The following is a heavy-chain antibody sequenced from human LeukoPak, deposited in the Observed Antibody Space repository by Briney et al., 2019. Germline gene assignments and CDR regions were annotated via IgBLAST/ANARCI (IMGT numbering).Heavy chain of an antibody. CDR2: IGAYNGNT. Sequence: ASVKVSCKASGYTFTSYGISWVRQAPGQGLEWMGWIGAYNGNTNYAQKLQGRVTMTTDTSPSTAYMELRSLRSDDTAVYYCARVTYYYDSSGYYEDYWGQGTLVTVSS. J-gene: IGHJ4*02. D-gene: IGHD3-22*01. CDR1: GYTFTSYG. CDR3: ARVTYYYDSSGYYEDY. V-gene: IGHV1-18*01.